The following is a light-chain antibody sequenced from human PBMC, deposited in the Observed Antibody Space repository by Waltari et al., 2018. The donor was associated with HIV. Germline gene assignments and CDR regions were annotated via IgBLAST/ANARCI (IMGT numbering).Light chain of an antibody. CDR2: EVN. J-gene: IGLJ3*02. CDR1: SSDVGGSKY. V-gene: IGLV2-8*01. Sequence: QSALTQPPSPPGSPGQSVTIPCTGTSSDVGGSKYVSGYQQHPGKAPKLMIYEVNKRPSGVPDRFSGSKSANTASRTFSGLQADDEADYYCNSYAGSNNWVFGGGTKLTVL. CDR3: NSYAGSNNWV.